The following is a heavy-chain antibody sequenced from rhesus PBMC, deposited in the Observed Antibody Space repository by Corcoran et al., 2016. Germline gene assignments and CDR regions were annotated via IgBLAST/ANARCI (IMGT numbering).Heavy chain of an antibody. CDR3: ARPSTVTIDY. CDR1: GYSISSGYY. D-gene: IGHD4-23*01. V-gene: IGHV4-99*01. CDR2: KSGSSRST. Sequence: QVQLQESGPGLVKPSETLSLTCAVSGYSISSGYYWGWIRQPPGKGLEYLGYKSGSSRSTYYNPSLKSRVTISKDTSKDQFSLKRSSVTAADTAVYYCARPSTVTIDYWGQGVLVTVSS. J-gene: IGHJ4*01.